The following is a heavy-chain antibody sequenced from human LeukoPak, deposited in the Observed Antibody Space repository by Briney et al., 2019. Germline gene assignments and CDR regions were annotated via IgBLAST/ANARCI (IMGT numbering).Heavy chain of an antibody. V-gene: IGHV1-18*01. Sequence: ASVKVSCKASGYTFTSYGISWVRQAPGQGLEWMGWISAYNGNTNYAQKLQGRVTMTTDTSTSTDYMELRSLRSDDTAVYYCARDWGHSSSWLFDYWGQGTLVTVSS. D-gene: IGHD6-13*01. J-gene: IGHJ4*02. CDR3: ARDWGHSSSWLFDY. CDR1: GYTFTSYG. CDR2: ISAYNGNT.